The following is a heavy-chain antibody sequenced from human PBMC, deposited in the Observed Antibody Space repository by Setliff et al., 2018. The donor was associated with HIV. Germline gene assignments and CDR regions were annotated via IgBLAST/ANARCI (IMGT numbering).Heavy chain of an antibody. CDR3: ARDGAPYYYGSGRWGGY. D-gene: IGHD3-10*01. Sequence: ASVKVSCKASGYTFTSYGISWMRQAPGQGLEWMGWISAYNGNTNYAQKLQGRVTMTTDTSTSTAYMELRSLRSDDTAVYYCARDGAPYYYGSGRWGGYWGQGTLVTVSS. CDR1: GYTFTSYG. CDR2: ISAYNGNT. J-gene: IGHJ4*02. V-gene: IGHV1-18*01.